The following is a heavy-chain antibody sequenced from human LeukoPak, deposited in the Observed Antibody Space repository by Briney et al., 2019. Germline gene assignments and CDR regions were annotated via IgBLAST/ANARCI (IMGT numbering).Heavy chain of an antibody. D-gene: IGHD6-13*01. V-gene: IGHV4-59*08. CDR3: ARGGIAAGP. CDR1: GGSISSNY. J-gene: IGHJ4*02. CDR2: ISYNGNT. Sequence: SSETLSLTCTVSGGSISSNYWSWIRQPPGKGLEWIGYISYNGNTIYNPSLKSRVTISRDTSKNQFSLKLSSVTAADTAVYYCARGGIAAGPWGQGTLVTVSS.